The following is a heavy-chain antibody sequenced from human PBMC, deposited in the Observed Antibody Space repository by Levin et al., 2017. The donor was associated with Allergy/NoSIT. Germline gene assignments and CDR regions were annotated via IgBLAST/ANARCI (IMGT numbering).Heavy chain of an antibody. J-gene: IGHJ4*02. Sequence: SCAVSGGSISSGGYSWSWIRQPPGKGLEWIGYIYHSGSTYYNPSLKSRVTISVDRSKNQFSLKLSSVTAADTAVYYCASFSAAGFDYWGQGTLVTVSS. D-gene: IGHD6-25*01. CDR2: IYHSGST. CDR3: ASFSAAGFDY. CDR1: GGSISSGGYS. V-gene: IGHV4-30-2*01.